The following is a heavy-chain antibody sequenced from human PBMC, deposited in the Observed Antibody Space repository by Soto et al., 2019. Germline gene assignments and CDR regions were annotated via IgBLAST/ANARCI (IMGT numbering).Heavy chain of an antibody. Sequence: PGGSLRLSCAASGFTFSSYSMNWVRQAPGKGLVWVARIKSDGSGTIYADSVKGRLTISRDNARNTLYLQMNSLRAEDTAVYFCARGDGDYYDGNGYLGRHWGQGTLVTVSS. CDR1: GFTFSSYS. CDR3: ARGDGDYYDGNGYLGRH. D-gene: IGHD3-22*01. V-gene: IGHV3-74*01. J-gene: IGHJ4*02. CDR2: IKSDGSGT.